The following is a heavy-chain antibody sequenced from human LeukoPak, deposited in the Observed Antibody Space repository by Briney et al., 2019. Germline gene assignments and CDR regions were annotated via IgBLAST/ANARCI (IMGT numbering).Heavy chain of an antibody. CDR1: GFTFGDYA. J-gene: IGHJ4*02. V-gene: IGHV3-49*03. CDR3: TRDLEPVWFGEFSDY. CDR2: IRSKAYGGTT. D-gene: IGHD3-10*01. Sequence: GGSLRLSCTASGFTFGDYAMSWFRQAPGKGLEWVGFIRSKAYGGTTEYAASVKGRFTISRDDSKSIGYLQMNSLKTEDTAVYYCTRDLEPVWFGEFSDYWGQGTLVTVSS.